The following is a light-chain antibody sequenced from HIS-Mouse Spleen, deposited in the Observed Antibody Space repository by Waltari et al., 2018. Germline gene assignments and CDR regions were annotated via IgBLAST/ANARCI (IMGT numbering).Light chain of an antibody. J-gene: IGLJ2*01. CDR3: YSTDSSGNHRV. CDR2: EDS. CDR1: ALPKKL. V-gene: IGLV3-10*01. Sequence: YDLTQPPSVSVSPGQTARITCSGDALPKKLAYWYQQKSGQAPVLVIYEDSKRPSGIPERFSGSSSWTMATLTISGAQVEDEADYYCYSTDSSGNHRVFGGGTKLTVL.